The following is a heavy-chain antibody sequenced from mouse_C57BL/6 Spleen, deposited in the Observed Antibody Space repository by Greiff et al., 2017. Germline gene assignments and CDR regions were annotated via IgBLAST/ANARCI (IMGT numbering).Heavy chain of an antibody. CDR2: IYPGDGDT. CDR3: ARDDPYYFDY. CDR1: GYAFSSSW. V-gene: IGHV1-82*01. J-gene: IGHJ2*01. Sequence: QVQLKQSGPELVKPGASVKISCKASGYAFSSSWMNWVKQRPGKGLEWIGRIYPGDGDTNYNGKFKGKATLTADKSSSTAYMQLSSLTSEDSAVXFCARDDPYYFDYWGQGTTLTVSS.